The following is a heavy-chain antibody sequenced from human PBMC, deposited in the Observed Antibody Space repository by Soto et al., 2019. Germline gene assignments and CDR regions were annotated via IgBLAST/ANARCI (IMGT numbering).Heavy chain of an antibody. CDR2: IYHSGST. V-gene: IGHV4-30-2*01. J-gene: IGHJ4*02. CDR1: GGSISSGGYS. CDR3: ARVGAAAAPGYFDY. D-gene: IGHD6-13*01. Sequence: SEILSLTCAVSGGSISSGGYSWSWIRQPPGKGLEWIGYIYHSGSTYYNPSLKSRVTVSVDRSKNQFSLKVRSVTAADTAVYYCARVGAAAAPGYFDYWSQGTLVTVPQ.